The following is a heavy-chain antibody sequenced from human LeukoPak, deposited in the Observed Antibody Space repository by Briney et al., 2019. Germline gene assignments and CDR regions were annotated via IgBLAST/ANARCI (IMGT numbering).Heavy chain of an antibody. V-gene: IGHV3-21*01. Sequence: GGSLRLSCAASGFTFSSYSMNWVRQAPGKGLEWVSSISSSSSYIYYADSVKGRFTISRDNAKNSLYLQMNGLRAEDTAVYYCARAGVGATHSAYIFDYWGQGTLVTVSS. CDR3: ARAGVGATHSAYIFDY. J-gene: IGHJ4*02. CDR2: ISSSSSYI. CDR1: GFTFSSYS. D-gene: IGHD1-26*01.